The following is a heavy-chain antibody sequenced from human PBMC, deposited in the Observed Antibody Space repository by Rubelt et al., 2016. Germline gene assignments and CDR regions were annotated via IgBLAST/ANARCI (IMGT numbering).Heavy chain of an antibody. D-gene: IGHD6-13*01. J-gene: IGHJ4*02. Sequence: QLQLQESGPGLVKPSETLSLTCTVSGGSISSSSFYWGWIRVRQPPGKGLESIGSFSFGGSTYYNPAGESGGPVSVGTSKNQFSLKLSAVTAADTAVYYCARGYSRIKGHFGYWGQGALVTVSS. CDR1: GGSISSSSFY. CDR2: FSFGGST. CDR3: ARGYSRIKGHFGY. V-gene: IGHV4-39*01.